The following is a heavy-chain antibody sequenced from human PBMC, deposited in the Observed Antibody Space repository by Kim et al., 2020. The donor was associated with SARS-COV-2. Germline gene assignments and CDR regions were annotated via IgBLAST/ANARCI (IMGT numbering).Heavy chain of an antibody. J-gene: IGHJ4*02. V-gene: IGHV3-23*01. D-gene: IGHD1-26*01. Sequence: YYAGSVKGRFTISRDNIKDTVYLEMNSLRTEDTAIYYCAKREITTWSGFDYWGQGTLVTVSS. CDR3: AKREITTWSGFDY.